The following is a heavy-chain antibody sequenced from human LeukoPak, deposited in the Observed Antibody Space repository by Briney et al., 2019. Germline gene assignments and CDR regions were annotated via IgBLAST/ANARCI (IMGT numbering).Heavy chain of an antibody. CDR2: IYYSGST. CDR3: ASLRGYYSSGYDY. V-gene: IGHV4-39*01. Sequence: PSETLSLTCTVSGASISGSGYYWGWIRQPPGKGLEWIGSIYYSGSTYYNPSLKSRVTISVDTSKNQFSLKLSSVTAADTAVYYCASLRGYYSSGYDYWGQGTLVTVSS. J-gene: IGHJ4*02. CDR1: GASISGSGYY. D-gene: IGHD3-22*01.